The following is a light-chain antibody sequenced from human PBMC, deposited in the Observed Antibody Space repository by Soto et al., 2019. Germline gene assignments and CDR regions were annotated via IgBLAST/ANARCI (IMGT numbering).Light chain of an antibody. CDR3: QQYGSSQS. CDR2: GAS. Sequence: EIVLTQSPGTLSLSPGERATLSCRASQSVSSSYLAWYQQKPGQAPRLLIYGASSRATGIPDRFSGSGSGTDLTITISRLEPEDFAVYYCQQYGSSQSFGQGTKVETK. J-gene: IGKJ1*01. V-gene: IGKV3-20*01. CDR1: QSVSSSY.